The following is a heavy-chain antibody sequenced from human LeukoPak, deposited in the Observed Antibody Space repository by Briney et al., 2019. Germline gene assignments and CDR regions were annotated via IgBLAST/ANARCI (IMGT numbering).Heavy chain of an antibody. Sequence: ASVKVSCKTSGYTFTEFYIHWVRPVSGQGPEWMGWINPTSGGTNYAQKFQGRVTMTRDTSISTAYMDLSRLTSDDTAVFYCVRFSGSSNFDSWGQGTLVTVSS. D-gene: IGHD1-26*01. CDR3: VRFSGSSNFDS. CDR1: GYTFTEFY. J-gene: IGHJ4*02. CDR2: INPTSGGT. V-gene: IGHV1-2*02.